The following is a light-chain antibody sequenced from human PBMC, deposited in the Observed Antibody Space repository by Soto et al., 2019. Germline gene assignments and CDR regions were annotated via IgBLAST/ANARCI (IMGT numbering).Light chain of an antibody. CDR3: SSYTSGTSVV. CDR1: NSDVGSYNY. J-gene: IGLJ2*01. V-gene: IGLV2-14*01. CDR2: DVS. Sequence: QSVLTQPASVSGSPGQSITISCTGTNSDVGSYNYVSWYQQHPGKAPKLMIYDVSNRPSGVSDRFSGSKSANTASLTIAGLQAEDEADYYCSSYTSGTSVVFGGGTKLTVL.